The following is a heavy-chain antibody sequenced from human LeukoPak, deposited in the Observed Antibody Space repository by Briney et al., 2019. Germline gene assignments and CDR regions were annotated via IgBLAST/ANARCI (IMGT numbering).Heavy chain of an antibody. CDR1: GFTFSSYS. V-gene: IGHV3-21*01. CDR3: ASDSSGSQVGFDY. J-gene: IGHJ4*02. D-gene: IGHD3-22*01. Sequence: GGSLRLSCAASGFTFSSYSMNWVRQAPGKGLEWVSSISSSSYIYYADSVKGRFTISRDNAKNSLCLQMNSLRAEDTAVYYCASDSSGSQVGFDYWGQGTLVTVSS. CDR2: ISSSSYI.